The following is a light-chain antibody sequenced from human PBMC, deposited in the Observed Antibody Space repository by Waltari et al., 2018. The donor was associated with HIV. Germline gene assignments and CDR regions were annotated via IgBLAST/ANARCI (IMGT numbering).Light chain of an antibody. CDR1: ENIRDY. J-gene: IGKJ1*01. V-gene: IGKV1-39*01. CDR3: QQNYNMPPT. CDR2: SAS. Sequence: DTQMTQSPSSLSASVGDRVTITCRASENIRDYVNWYQQRPGKAPKLLMYSASSLLRGVPSRFSGSGSGTDFTLTITNLQPEDFATYSCQQNYNMPPTFGQGTRLEV.